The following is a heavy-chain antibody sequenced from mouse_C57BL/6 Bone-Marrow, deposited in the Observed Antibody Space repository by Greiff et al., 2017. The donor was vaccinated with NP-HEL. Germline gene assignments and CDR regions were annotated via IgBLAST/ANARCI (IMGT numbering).Heavy chain of an antibody. CDR3: AIGTTVVAADMDY. CDR1: GFTFSSYS. CDR2: ISDGGSYT. D-gene: IGHD1-1*01. J-gene: IGHJ4*01. V-gene: IGHV5-4*03. Sequence: EVKLVESGGGLVKPGGSLKLSCAASGFTFSSYSMSWVRQTPEKRLEWVATISDGGSYTYSPDNVKGRFTLTRDNAKNNLYLQMSQLKSEDTAMYYCAIGTTVVAADMDYWGKGTSVTVS.